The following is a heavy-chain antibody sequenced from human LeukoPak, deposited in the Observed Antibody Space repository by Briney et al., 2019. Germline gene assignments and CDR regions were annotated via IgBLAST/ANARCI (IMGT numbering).Heavy chain of an antibody. J-gene: IGHJ3*02. CDR3: ARVRSAARPHDAFDI. CDR2: IRYDGSNK. V-gene: IGHV3-30*02. D-gene: IGHD6-6*01. CDR1: GFTFSSYG. Sequence: GGSLRLSCATSGFTFSSYGMHWVRQAPGKGLEWVAFIRYDGSNKYYADSVKGRFTISRDNSKNTLYLQMNSLRIEDTAVYYCARVRSAARPHDAFDIWGQGTMVTVSS.